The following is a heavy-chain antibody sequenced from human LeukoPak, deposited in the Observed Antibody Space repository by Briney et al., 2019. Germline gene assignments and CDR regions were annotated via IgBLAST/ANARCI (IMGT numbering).Heavy chain of an antibody. D-gene: IGHD6-13*01. Sequence: GGSLRLSCAASGFTFDDYAMHWVQQAPGKGLEWVSGISWNSGSIGYADSVKGRFTISRDNAKNSLYLQMNSLRAEDTALYYCASSSSWYYFDYWGQGTLVTVSS. CDR2: ISWNSGSI. J-gene: IGHJ4*02. CDR3: ASSSSWYYFDY. CDR1: GFTFDDYA. V-gene: IGHV3-9*01.